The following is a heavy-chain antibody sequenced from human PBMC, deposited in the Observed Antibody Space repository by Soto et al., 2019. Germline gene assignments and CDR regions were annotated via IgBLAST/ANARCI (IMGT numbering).Heavy chain of an antibody. J-gene: IGHJ4*02. D-gene: IGHD3-10*01. CDR2: IIPIFGTA. CDR3: ARGAYGSGSYYLPYYFDY. V-gene: IGHV1-69*01. CDR1: GGTFSSYA. Sequence: QVQLVQSGAEVKKPGSSVKVSCKASGGTFSSYAISWVRQAPGQGLEWMGGIIPIFGTANYAQKFQGRVTITADESTSTAYLELSSLRSEDTAVDYCARGAYGSGSYYLPYYFDYWGQGTLVTVSS.